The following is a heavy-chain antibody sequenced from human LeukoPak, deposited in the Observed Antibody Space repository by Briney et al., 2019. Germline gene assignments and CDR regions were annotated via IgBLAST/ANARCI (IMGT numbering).Heavy chain of an antibody. CDR3: AKGPEPYSSGWYVGY. D-gene: IGHD6-19*01. Sequence: GGSLRLSCAASGFTFSNYWMHWVRQAPGKGLVWVSRINSDGINTSYADSVKGRFTISRDNSKNTLYLQMNSLRAEDTAVYYCAKGPEPYSSGWYVGYWGQGTLVTVSS. V-gene: IGHV3-74*01. CDR1: GFTFSNYW. J-gene: IGHJ4*02. CDR2: INSDGINT.